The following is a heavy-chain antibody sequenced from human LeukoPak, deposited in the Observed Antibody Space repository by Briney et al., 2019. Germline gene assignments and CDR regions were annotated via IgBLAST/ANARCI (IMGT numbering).Heavy chain of an antibody. CDR1: GFTFDDYA. J-gene: IGHJ4*02. CDR2: ISYDGSNK. Sequence: GGSLRLSCAASGFTFDDYAMHWVRQAPGKGLEWVAVISYDGSNKYYADSVKGRFTISRDNSKNTLYLQMNSLRAEDTAVYYCARATKVSYFDYWGQGTLVTVSS. D-gene: IGHD3-10*01. CDR3: ARATKVSYFDY. V-gene: IGHV3-30-3*01.